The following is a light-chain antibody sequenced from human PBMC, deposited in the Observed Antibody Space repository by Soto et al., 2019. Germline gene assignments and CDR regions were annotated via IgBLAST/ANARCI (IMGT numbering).Light chain of an antibody. CDR3: QQYNSYSRT. V-gene: IGKV1-5*01. J-gene: IGKJ1*01. Sequence: IQMTQSPSTLSASVGDRVTITCRASQSISSWLAWYQQKPGKAPKLLIYDASSLESGVPSRFSGSGSGTEFTLTISSLQPDDFATYYCQQYNSYSRTLGQGTKVDI. CDR1: QSISSW. CDR2: DAS.